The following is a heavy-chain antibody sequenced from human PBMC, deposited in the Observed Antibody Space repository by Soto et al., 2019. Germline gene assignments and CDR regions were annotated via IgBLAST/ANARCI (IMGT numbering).Heavy chain of an antibody. D-gene: IGHD3-3*01. CDR2: INPNSGGT. CDR3: ARAFDFWSGYYLGGSYYYGMDV. V-gene: IGHV1-2*02. Sequence: QVQLVQSGAEVKKPGASVKVSCKASGYTFTGYYMHWVRQAPGQGLEWMGWINPNSGGTNYAQKFQGRVTMTRDTSISTAYMELRRLRSDDTAMYYCARAFDFWSGYYLGGSYYYGMDVWGQGTTVTVSS. J-gene: IGHJ6*02. CDR1: GYTFTGYY.